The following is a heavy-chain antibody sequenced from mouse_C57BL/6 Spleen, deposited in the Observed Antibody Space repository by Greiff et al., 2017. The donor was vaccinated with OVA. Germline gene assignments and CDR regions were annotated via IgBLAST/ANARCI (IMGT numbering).Heavy chain of an antibody. CDR1: GYAFSSSW. J-gene: IGHJ4*01. CDR2: IYPGDGDT. D-gene: IGHD4-1*02. V-gene: IGHV1-82*01. Sequence: QVQLQQSGPELVKPGASVKISCKASGYAFSSSWMNWVKQRPGKGLEWIGRIYPGDGDTNYNGKFKGKATLTADKSSSTAYMQLSSLTSEDSAVYFCASQLRDYAMDYWGQGTSVTVSS. CDR3: ASQLRDYAMDY.